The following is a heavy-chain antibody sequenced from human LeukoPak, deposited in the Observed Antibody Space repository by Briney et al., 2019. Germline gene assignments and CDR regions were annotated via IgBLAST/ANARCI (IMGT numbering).Heavy chain of an antibody. CDR3: VKDPSGAAAAGTFDY. CDR2: IRSDSSHI. V-gene: IGHV3-30*02. CDR1: GFTFSNYG. Sequence: GGSLRLSCAASGFTFSNYGMHWVRQTPDEGLEWVAFIRSDSSHIYYLESVKGRFTVSRDNSKNTLFLQMHSLRPEDTAVYYCVKDPSGAAAAGTFDYWGQGTLVTVSS. D-gene: IGHD6-13*01. J-gene: IGHJ4*02.